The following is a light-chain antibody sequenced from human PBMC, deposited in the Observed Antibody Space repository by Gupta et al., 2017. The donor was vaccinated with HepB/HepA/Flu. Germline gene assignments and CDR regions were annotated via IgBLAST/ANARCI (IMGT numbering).Light chain of an antibody. CDR2: AAS. Sequence: DIQMTQSPSSLSASVGDRVTITCRASQSISSYLTWYQQKPGKAPNLLIYAASSLQSGVPSRFSGSGSGTDFTLTISTLQPEDIATYYCQQSHSTPRTFGGGTRVEIK. J-gene: IGKJ4*01. V-gene: IGKV1-39*01. CDR3: QQSHSTPRT. CDR1: QSISSY.